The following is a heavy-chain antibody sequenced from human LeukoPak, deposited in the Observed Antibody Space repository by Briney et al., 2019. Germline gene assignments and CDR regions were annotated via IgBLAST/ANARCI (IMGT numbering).Heavy chain of an antibody. CDR2: ITPSGGST. J-gene: IGHJ4*02. D-gene: IGHD3-16*01. CDR1: GYTFLNYY. V-gene: IGHV1-46*01. CDR3: ATILGGLY. Sequence: ASVKVSCKASGYTFLNYYMHWVRQAPGQGLEWMGKITPSGGSTTYAQKFQGRVTMTEDTSTDTAYMELSSLRSEDTAVYYCATILGGLYWGQGTLVTVSS.